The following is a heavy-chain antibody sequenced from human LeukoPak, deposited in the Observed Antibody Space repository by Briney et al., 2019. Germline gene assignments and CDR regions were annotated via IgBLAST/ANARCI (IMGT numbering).Heavy chain of an antibody. CDR1: GYTFTSYY. D-gene: IGHD3-3*01. V-gene: IGHV1-2*02. J-gene: IGHJ4*02. CDR3: ARESIFGVVLPDY. CDR2: INPNSGGT. Sequence: ASVKVSCKASGYTFTSYYMHWVRQAPGQGLEWMGWINPNSGGTNYAQKFQGRVTMTRDTSISTAYMELSRLRSDDTAVYYCARESIFGVVLPDYWGQGTLVTVSS.